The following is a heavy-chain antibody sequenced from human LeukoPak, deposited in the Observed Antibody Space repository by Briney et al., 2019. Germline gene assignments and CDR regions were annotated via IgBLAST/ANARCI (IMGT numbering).Heavy chain of an antibody. V-gene: IGHV4-59*01. Sequence: SETLSLTCTVSGGSISSYYWSWIRQPPGKGLEWIGYIYYGGSTNYNPSLKSRVTISVDTSKNQFSLKLSSVTAADTAVYYCARSDYVWGSYRPYYFDYWGQGTLVTVSS. CDR3: ARSDYVWGSYRPYYFDY. D-gene: IGHD3-16*02. J-gene: IGHJ4*02. CDR2: IYYGGST. CDR1: GGSISSYY.